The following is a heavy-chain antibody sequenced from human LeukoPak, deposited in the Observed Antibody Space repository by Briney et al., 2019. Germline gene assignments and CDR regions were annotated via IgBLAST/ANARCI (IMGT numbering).Heavy chain of an antibody. D-gene: IGHD1-20*01. CDR1: GFTFDDYA. CDR3: ARLLAYNSGGEAFDH. Sequence: GGSLRLSCAASGFTFDDYAMHWVRQAPGKGLEWVSGISWNSGSIGYADSVKGRFTISRDNAKNSLYLQMNSLRAEDTAVYYCARLLAYNSGGEAFDHWGQGTLVTVSS. V-gene: IGHV3-9*01. J-gene: IGHJ4*02. CDR2: ISWNSGSI.